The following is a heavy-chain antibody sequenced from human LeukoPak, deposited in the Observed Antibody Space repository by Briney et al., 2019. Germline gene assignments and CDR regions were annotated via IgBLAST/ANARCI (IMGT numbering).Heavy chain of an antibody. Sequence: SETLSLTCTVSGGSISSYYWSWIRQPPGKGLEWIGYIYYSGSTNYNPSLKSRVTISVDTSKNQFSLKLSSVTAADTAVYYCARDPAVHYFDYWGQGTLVTVSS. CDR3: ARDPAVHYFDY. D-gene: IGHD3-10*01. CDR1: GGSISSYY. CDR2: IYYSGST. J-gene: IGHJ4*02. V-gene: IGHV4-59*01.